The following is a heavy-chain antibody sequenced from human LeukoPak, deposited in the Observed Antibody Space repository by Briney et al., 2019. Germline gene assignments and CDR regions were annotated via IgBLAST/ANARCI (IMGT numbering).Heavy chain of an antibody. CDR1: GYTFISHD. CDR2: INPNSGDT. D-gene: IGHD2-2*01. J-gene: IGHJ4*02. Sequence: ASVKVSCKASGYTFISHDINWVRQATGQAPEWMGWINPNSGDTGFAQKFQGRVTITRDTSISTAYMALSSLTSEDTAVYYCTRHTSPTFDCWGQGTLVTVSS. CDR3: TRHTSPTFDC. V-gene: IGHV1-8*01.